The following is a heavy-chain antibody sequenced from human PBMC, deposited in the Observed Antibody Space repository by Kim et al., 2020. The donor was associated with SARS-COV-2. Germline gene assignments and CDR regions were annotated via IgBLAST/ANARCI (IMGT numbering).Heavy chain of an antibody. CDR1: GGSISSYY. J-gene: IGHJ5*02. CDR3: ARDFFYGSGSYGGFDP. D-gene: IGHD3-10*01. Sequence: SETLSLTCTVSGGSISSYYWSWIRQPPGKGLEWIGYIYYSGSTNYNPSLKSRVTISVDTSKNQFSLKLSSVTAADTAGYYCARDFFYGSGSYGGFDPWGQGTLVTVSS. V-gene: IGHV4-59*13. CDR2: IYYSGST.